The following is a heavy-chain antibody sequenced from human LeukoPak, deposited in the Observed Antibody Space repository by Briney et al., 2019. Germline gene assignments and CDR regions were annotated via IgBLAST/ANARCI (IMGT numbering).Heavy chain of an antibody. V-gene: IGHV4-59*01. CDR1: GGSISNYY. J-gene: IGHJ3*02. CDR2: IYYSGST. Sequence: PSETLSPTCTASGGSISNYYWSWIRQPPRKGLERIGYIYYSGSTNYNPSLKSRTTISVDRSKNQFSLKLSSVTAADTAMYYCARGGYCTSASCCGDDAFDNWGQGTMVTVSS. D-gene: IGHD2-2*01. CDR3: ARGGYCTSASCCGDDAFDN.